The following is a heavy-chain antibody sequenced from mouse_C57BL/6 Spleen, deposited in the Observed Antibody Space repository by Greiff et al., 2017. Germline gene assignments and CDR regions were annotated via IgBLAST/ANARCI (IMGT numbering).Heavy chain of an antibody. D-gene: IGHD1-1*01. CDR3: AREIKDYYASSPYAMDY. CDR1: GFTFSDYG. CDR2: ISRGSSTI. J-gene: IGHJ4*01. V-gene: IGHV5-17*01. Sequence: EVQVVESGGGLVKPGGSLQLSCAASGFTFSDYGMHWVRQAPEQGLEWVAYISRGSSTIYYADPVKGRFTISRDKDKNTLFLQMTSLRSEDTDMYYCAREIKDYYASSPYAMDYWGQGTSVTVSS.